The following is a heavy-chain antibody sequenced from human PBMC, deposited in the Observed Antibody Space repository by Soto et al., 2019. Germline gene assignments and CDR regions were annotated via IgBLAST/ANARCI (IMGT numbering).Heavy chain of an antibody. V-gene: IGHV1-2*02. CDR3: ARDGGSWRDDGRGVGSGMDV. D-gene: IGHD6-13*01. CDR1: GYTFTGYY. CDR2: INPNSGGT. Sequence: QVQLVQSGAEVKKPGASVKVSCKASGYTFTGYYMHWVRQAPGQGLEWMGWINPNSGGTNYAQKCQGEGHRTGNTSISTAYMELSRLRSDDTAVYYCARDGGSWRDDGRGVGSGMDVWGQGTTVTVSS. J-gene: IGHJ6*02.